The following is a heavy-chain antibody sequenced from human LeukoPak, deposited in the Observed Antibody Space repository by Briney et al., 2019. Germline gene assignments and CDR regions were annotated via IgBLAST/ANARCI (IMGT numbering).Heavy chain of an antibody. J-gene: IGHJ4*02. D-gene: IGHD3-3*01. Sequence: GGSLRLSCIVSGFIFSDYGMSWVRQAPGKGLTWISYISSSGYNTFQRDSVKGRFTISRDNSKNTLYLQMNSLRAEDTAVYYCARTPWDYDLPYYFDYWGQGTLVTVSS. CDR3: ARTPWDYDLPYYFDY. CDR2: ISSSGYNT. V-gene: IGHV3-48*01. CDR1: GFIFSDYG.